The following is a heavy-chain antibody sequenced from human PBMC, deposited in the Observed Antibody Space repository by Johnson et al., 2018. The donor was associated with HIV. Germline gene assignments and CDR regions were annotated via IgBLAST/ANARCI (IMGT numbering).Heavy chain of an antibody. J-gene: IGHJ3*02. Sequence: MLLVESGGGVAQPGGSLRLSCAASGFTFSSSSMNWVRQAPGKGLEWVAYISSSSATIYYADSVKGRFTISRDNSKNTLYLQMNTLRPEDTAVYYCARAYSYGVFDIWGQGTMVTVSS. D-gene: IGHD5-18*01. CDR1: GFTFSSSS. V-gene: IGHV3-48*01. CDR2: ISSSSATI. CDR3: ARAYSYGVFDI.